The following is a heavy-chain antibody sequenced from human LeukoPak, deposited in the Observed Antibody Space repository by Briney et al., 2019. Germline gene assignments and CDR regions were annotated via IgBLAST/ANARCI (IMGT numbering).Heavy chain of an antibody. J-gene: IGHJ3*02. V-gene: IGHV3-30*19. CDR3: ARVFTTGMIVVGTAFDI. CDR2: ISYDGSNK. CDR1: GFTFSSYG. D-gene: IGHD3-22*01. Sequence: GGSLRLSCAASGFTFSSYGMHWVRQAPGKGLEWVAVISYDGSNKYYADSVKGRFTISRDNSKNTLYLQMNSLRAEDTAVYYCARVFTTGMIVVGTAFDIWGQGTMVTVSS.